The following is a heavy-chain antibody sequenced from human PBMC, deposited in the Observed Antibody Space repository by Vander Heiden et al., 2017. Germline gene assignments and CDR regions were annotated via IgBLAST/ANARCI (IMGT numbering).Heavy chain of an antibody. V-gene: IGHV1-46*01. D-gene: IGHD3-22*01. CDR3: ARVRRNDYDSSGYYGESDS. J-gene: IGHJ5*01. CDR2: INPSGGST. CDR1: GYTFPTYF. Sequence: QVQLMQSGAEVKKPGASVKVSCKASGYTFPTYFMHCVRQAPGQGLEWMGIINPSGGSTTYAQKFQGRVTMTRDTSTSTVYMELSSLRSEDTAVYYCARVRRNDYDSSGYYGESDSWGQGTLVTVSS.